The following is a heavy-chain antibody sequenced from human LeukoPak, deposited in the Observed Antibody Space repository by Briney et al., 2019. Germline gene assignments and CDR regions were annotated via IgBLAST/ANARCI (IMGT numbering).Heavy chain of an antibody. CDR1: GYSFTSYW. V-gene: IGHV5-51*01. D-gene: IGHD6-19*01. Sequence: GESLKISCKGSGYSFTSYWIGWVRPMPGKGLEWMGIIYPGDSDTGYSPSFQGQVTISADKSISTAYLQWSSLKASDTAMYYCARQGGIAVAGTNYFDYWGQGTLVTVSS. CDR2: IYPGDSDT. CDR3: ARQGGIAVAGTNYFDY. J-gene: IGHJ4*02.